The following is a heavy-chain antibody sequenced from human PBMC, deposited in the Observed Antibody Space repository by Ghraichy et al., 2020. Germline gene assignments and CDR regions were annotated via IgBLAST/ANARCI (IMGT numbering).Heavy chain of an antibody. V-gene: IGHV3-33*05. J-gene: IGHJ6*02. Sequence: GGSLRLSCAASGFALHAYDMQWVRQAPGKGLEWVAVITYDGSSIYHSDSVEGRFTISRDNTKNTLYLQMNSLRVEDTAVYYCAREQGCSGSSFNNYGMDVGGQGTTVTVSS. CDR1: GFALHAYD. CDR3: AREQGCSGSSFNNYGMDV. CDR2: ITYDGSSI. D-gene: IGHD1-14*01.